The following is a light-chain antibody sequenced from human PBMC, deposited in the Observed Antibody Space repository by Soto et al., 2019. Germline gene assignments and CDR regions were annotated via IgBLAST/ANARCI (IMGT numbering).Light chain of an antibody. J-gene: IGKJ5*01. CDR3: QQRSNWPPIT. V-gene: IGKV3-11*01. CDR2: DAS. Sequence: ERVLTQAPATLSLSTGERATLSCRASQSVSSYLAWYQQKPGQAPRLLIYDASNRATGIPARFSGSGSGTDFTLTISSLEPEDFAVYYCQQRSNWPPITFGQGTRLEIK. CDR1: QSVSSY.